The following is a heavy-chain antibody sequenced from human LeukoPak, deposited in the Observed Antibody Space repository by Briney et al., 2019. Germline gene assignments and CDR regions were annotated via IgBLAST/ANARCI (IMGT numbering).Heavy chain of an antibody. CDR2: INPNRGGT. D-gene: IGHD5-12*01. V-gene: IGHV1-2*02. J-gene: IGHJ4*02. CDR1: GYTFTGYY. Sequence: ASVKVSCKASGYTFTGYYMHWVRQAPGQGLEWMGWINPNRGGTNYAQKFQGRVTMTRDTSISTAYMELSRLRSDDTAVYYCASGYSSYDWDYFDYWGQGTLVTVSS. CDR3: ASGYSSYDWDYFDY.